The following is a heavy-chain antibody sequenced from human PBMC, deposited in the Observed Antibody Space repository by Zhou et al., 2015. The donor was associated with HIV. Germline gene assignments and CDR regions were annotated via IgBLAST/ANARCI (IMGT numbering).Heavy chain of an antibody. D-gene: IGHD1-26*01. CDR3: SRGRSLSWADY. V-gene: IGHV3-21*01. CDR1: GFTFSSYS. CDR2: ASSISDYI. J-gene: IGHJ4*02. Sequence: EVQLVESGGGLVKPGRSLRLSCVASGFTFSSYSMNWVRQAPGKGLEWVSSASSISDYIYHADSMKGRFTISRDNAKNSLYLQMNGLRAEDTAVYYCSRGRSLSWADYWGQGTLVAVSS.